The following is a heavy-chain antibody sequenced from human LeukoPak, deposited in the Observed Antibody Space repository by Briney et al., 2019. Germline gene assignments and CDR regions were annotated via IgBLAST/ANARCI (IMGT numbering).Heavy chain of an antibody. CDR3: ARGVDIVVVPAAIHP. D-gene: IGHD2-2*03. V-gene: IGHV1-46*03. CDR2: INPSDGST. CDR1: GYTFISYY. J-gene: IGHJ5*02. Sequence: ASVKVPCKASGYTFISYYMHWVRQAPGQGLEWMGIINPSDGSTSYAQKFQGRVTMTRDTSTSTVYMELSSLRSEDTAVYYCARGVDIVVVPAAIHPWGQGTLVTVSS.